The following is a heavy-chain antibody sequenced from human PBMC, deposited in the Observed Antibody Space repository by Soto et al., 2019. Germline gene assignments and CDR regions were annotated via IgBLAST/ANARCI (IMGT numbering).Heavy chain of an antibody. D-gene: IGHD5-12*01. CDR2: IYYSGST. CDR1: GDSISSYY. V-gene: IGHV4-59*01. J-gene: IGHJ5*02. CDR3: ARGVATIGP. Sequence: QVQLQESGPRLVKPSETLSLTCSVSGDSISSYYWSWIRQPPGKGLEWIGYIYYSGSTNYNPSFKSRVPTSVDTPKSQFPLKLTSATAAGTAVYYSARGVATIGPWGQGTLVSVSS.